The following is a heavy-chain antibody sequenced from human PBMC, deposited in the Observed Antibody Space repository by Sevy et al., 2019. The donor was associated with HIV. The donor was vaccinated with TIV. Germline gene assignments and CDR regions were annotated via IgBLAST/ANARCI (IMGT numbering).Heavy chain of an antibody. CDR2: MRQDGSEK. V-gene: IGHV3-7*01. Sequence: VGSLRLSCAASGFTFSSYWMTWVRQAPGKGLEWVANMRQDGSEKYYVDSVKGRFTISRDNAKNSLYLQMNSLRAEDTAVYYCARGIYGSGSRLGLGYWGQGTLVTVS. D-gene: IGHD3-10*01. CDR3: ARGIYGSGSRLGLGY. J-gene: IGHJ4*02. CDR1: GFTFSSYW.